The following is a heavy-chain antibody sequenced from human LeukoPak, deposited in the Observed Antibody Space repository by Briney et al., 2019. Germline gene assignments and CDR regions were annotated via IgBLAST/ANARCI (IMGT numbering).Heavy chain of an antibody. CDR2: ISSSSSTI. D-gene: IGHD2-15*01. Sequence: PGGSLRLSCAASGFTFSSYSMNWVRQAPGKGLEWVSYISSSSSTIYYADSVKGRFTISRDNAKNSLYLQMNSLRAEDTAVYYCARDLPRYCSGGSCPPGAFDIWGQGTMVTVSS. J-gene: IGHJ3*02. CDR1: GFTFSSYS. CDR3: ARDLPRYCSGGSCPPGAFDI. V-gene: IGHV3-48*04.